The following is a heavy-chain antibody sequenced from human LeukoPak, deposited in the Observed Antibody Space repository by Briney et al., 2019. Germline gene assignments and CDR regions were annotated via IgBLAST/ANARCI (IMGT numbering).Heavy chain of an antibody. J-gene: IGHJ5*02. D-gene: IGHD4-17*01. V-gene: IGHV3-23*01. CDR1: GFTFINHG. CDR3: ASHYGAGSDNGLDP. CDR2: ISGSGAKT. Sequence: GGSLRLSCAASGFTFINHGMSWVRQGPGKGLGWVSAISGSGAKTYYADSVKVRFTISRDNSKNTLHLQMNSLRADDTAIYYCASHYGAGSDNGLDPWGQGILVTV.